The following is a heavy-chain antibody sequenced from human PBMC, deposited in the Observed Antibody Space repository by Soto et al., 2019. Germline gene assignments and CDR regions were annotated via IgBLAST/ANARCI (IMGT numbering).Heavy chain of an antibody. CDR3: ARGSVAATLEYYYYYGMDV. CDR1: GGTFSSYA. D-gene: IGHD2-15*01. Sequence: GASVKVSCKASGGTFSSYAISWVRQAPGQGLEWMGGIIPIFGTANYAQKFQGRVTITADESKSTAYMELSSLRSEDTAVYYCARGSVAATLEYYYYYGMDVWGQGTSVTVSS. CDR2: IIPIFGTA. J-gene: IGHJ6*02. V-gene: IGHV1-69*13.